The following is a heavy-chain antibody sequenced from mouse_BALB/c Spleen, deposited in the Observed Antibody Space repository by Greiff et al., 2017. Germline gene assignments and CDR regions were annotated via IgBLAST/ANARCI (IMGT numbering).Heavy chain of an antibody. CDR3: AFTRYYAMDY. J-gene: IGHJ4*01. Sequence: EVKLVESGGGLVQPGGSRKLSCAASGFTFSSFGMHWVRQAPEKGLEWVAYISSGSSTIYYADTVKGRFTISRDNPKNTLFLQMTSLRSEDTAMYYCAFTRYYAMDYWGQGTSVTVSS. CDR1: GFTFSSFG. CDR2: ISSGSSTI. D-gene: IGHD2-12*01. V-gene: IGHV5-17*02.